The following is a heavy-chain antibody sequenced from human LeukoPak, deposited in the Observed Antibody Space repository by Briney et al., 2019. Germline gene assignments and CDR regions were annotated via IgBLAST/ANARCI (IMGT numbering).Heavy chain of an antibody. CDR2: IYYSGST. V-gene: IGHV4-59*01. CDR1: GGSISSYY. D-gene: IGHD1-26*01. J-gene: IGHJ5*02. CDR3: ARDVGATPGWFDP. Sequence: PSETLSLTCTVSGGSISSYYWNWIRQPPGKGLEWIGYIYYSGSTNYNPSLKSRVTISVDTSKNQFSLKLSSVTAADTAVYYCARDVGATPGWFDPWGQGTLVTVSS.